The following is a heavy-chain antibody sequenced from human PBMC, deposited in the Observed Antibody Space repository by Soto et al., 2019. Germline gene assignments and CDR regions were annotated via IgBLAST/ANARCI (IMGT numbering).Heavy chain of an antibody. J-gene: IGHJ4*02. CDR3: AREVDGRYYDSWRKIDY. V-gene: IGHV4-61*01. CDR2: IYYSGST. CDR1: GGSVSSGSYY. Sequence: PSETLSLTCTVSGGSVSSGSYYWSWIRQPPGKGLEWIGYIYYSGSTNYNPSLKSRVTISVDTSKNQFSLKLSSVTAADTAVYYCAREVDGRYYDSWRKIDYWGQGTLVTVS. D-gene: IGHD3-3*01.